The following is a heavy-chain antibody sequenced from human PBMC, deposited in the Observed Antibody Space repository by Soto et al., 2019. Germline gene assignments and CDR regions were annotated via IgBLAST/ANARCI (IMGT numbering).Heavy chain of an antibody. CDR1: GFTFSSYE. CDR3: ARAPVYYDSTGIDY. V-gene: IGHV3-48*03. D-gene: IGHD3-22*01. CDR2: ISSSGSTI. Sequence: GGSLRLSCAASGFTFSSYEMNWVRQAPGKGLEWVSYISSSGSTIYYADSVKGRFTISRDNSKNTLYLQMNSLRAEDTAVYYCARAPVYYDSTGIDYWGQGTLVTVSS. J-gene: IGHJ4*02.